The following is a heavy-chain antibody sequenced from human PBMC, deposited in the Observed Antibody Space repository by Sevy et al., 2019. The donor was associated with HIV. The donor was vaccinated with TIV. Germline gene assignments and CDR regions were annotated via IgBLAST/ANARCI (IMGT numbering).Heavy chain of an antibody. CDR2: FDPEDGET. CDR3: ATTKDYYDSSGYPFDY. V-gene: IGHV1-24*01. Sequence: ASVKVSCKVSGYTLTELSMHWVRQAPGKGLEWMGSFDPEDGETICAQNFQGRVTMTEDRSTDTAYMELSSLRSEDTAVYYCATTKDYYDSSGYPFDYWGQGTLVTVSS. CDR1: GYTLTELS. J-gene: IGHJ4*02. D-gene: IGHD3-22*01.